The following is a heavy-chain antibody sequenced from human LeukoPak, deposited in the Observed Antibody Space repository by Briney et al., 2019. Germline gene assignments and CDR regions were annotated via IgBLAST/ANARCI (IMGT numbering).Heavy chain of an antibody. V-gene: IGHV4-38-2*02. D-gene: IGHD2/OR15-2a*01. CDR3: ARPKIGFFDI. CDR2: IYHSGST. Sequence: PSETLSLTCSVSGYSISSGYYWAWIRQPPGKGLGWIGSIYHSGSTYYNPSLKSRVTISVDTSKNQFSLKLSSVTAADTAVYYCARPKIGFFDIWGQGTMVTVSS. CDR1: GYSISSGYY. J-gene: IGHJ3*02.